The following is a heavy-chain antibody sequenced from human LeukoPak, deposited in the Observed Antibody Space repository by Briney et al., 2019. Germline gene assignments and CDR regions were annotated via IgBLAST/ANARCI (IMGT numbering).Heavy chain of an antibody. CDR3: AKVDHYDFWSGYPPAFDY. J-gene: IGHJ4*02. CDR2: ISGSGGST. Sequence: GGSLRLSCAASGFTFSSYAMSWVRQAAGKGLEWVSAISGSGGSTYYADSVKGRFTISRDNSKNTLYLQMNSLRAEDTAVYYCAKVDHYDFWSGYPPAFDYWGQGTLVTVSS. CDR1: GFTFSSYA. D-gene: IGHD3-3*01. V-gene: IGHV3-23*01.